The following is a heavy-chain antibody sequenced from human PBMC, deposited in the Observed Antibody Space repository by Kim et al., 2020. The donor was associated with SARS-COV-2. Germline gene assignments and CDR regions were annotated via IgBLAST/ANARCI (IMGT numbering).Heavy chain of an antibody. CDR1: GYTFTSYA. CDR3: ARDGGYGAESYYGSYYYGMDV. V-gene: IGHV7-4-1*02. Sequence: ASVKVSCKASGYTFTSYALHWVRQAPGQGLEWMGWINTNTGNPKYAQGFTGRFVFTLDTSVSTAYLQISSLKAEDTAVYYCARDGGYGAESYYGSYYYGMDVWGHGATVTVSS. CDR2: INTNTGNP. J-gene: IGHJ6*02. D-gene: IGHD3-10*01.